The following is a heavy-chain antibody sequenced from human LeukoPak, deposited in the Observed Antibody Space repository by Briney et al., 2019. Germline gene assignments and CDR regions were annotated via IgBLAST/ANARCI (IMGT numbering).Heavy chain of an antibody. CDR2: IWYDGSNK. CDR3: ARDGSYHSSDY. Sequence: GGSLRLSCAASGFTFSSYGMHWVRQAPGKGLEWVAVIWYDGSNKYYADSVKGRFTISRDNSKNTLYLQMNGLRAEDTAVYYCARDGSYHSSDYWGQGTLVTVSS. CDR1: GFTFSSYG. J-gene: IGHJ4*02. D-gene: IGHD3-10*01. V-gene: IGHV3-33*01.